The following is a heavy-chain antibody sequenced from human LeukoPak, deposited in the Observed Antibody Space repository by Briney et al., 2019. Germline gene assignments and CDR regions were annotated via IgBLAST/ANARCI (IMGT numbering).Heavy chain of an antibody. CDR1: GYPFSSYW. V-gene: IGHV3-74*01. CDR2: ISTDVSTT. D-gene: IGHD3-10*01. Sequence: GGSLRLSCTASGYPFSSYWMHWVRQAPGKGLVWVSRISTDVSTTTYADSVTGRFTISRDNAKNTLYLQMNSLRDEDTAVYYCSRDTFGPNDYWGQGTLVTVSS. CDR3: SRDTFGPNDY. J-gene: IGHJ4*02.